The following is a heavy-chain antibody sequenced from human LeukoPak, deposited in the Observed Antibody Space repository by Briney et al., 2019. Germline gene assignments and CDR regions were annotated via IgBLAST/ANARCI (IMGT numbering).Heavy chain of an antibody. V-gene: IGHV1-2*02. CDR2: INPNSGGT. Sequence: ASVKVSCKASGYTFTGYYMHWVRQAPGQGLEWMGWINPNSGGTNYAQKFQGRVTMTRDTSISTAYMELSRLRSDDTAVYCCARVPAGIAAAAPNGDHWGQGTLVTVSS. D-gene: IGHD6-13*01. CDR1: GYTFTGYY. CDR3: ARVPAGIAAAAPNGDH. J-gene: IGHJ4*02.